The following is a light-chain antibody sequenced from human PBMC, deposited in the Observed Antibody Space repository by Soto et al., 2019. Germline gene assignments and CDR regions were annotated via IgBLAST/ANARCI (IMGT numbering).Light chain of an antibody. V-gene: IGKV1-5*01. Sequence: DIRMTQSPSTLSASVGDRVTITCRASQNIDSWLAWYQQKPGKAPKIMIYGATSLESGVPSRFSASGSGTEFTITISSLQPDDFATYYCQHYSSYGTFGQGTRVEI. CDR2: GAT. J-gene: IGKJ1*01. CDR3: QHYSSYGT. CDR1: QNIDSW.